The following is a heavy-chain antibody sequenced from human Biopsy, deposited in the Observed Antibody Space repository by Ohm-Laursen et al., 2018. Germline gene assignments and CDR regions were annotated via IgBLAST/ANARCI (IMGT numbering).Heavy chain of an antibody. V-gene: IGHV3-30*03. CDR2: ISDDGRNK. CDR1: GFSFSSYW. D-gene: IGHD3-10*01. CDR3: ARDRYYGSENYFSHYNMDV. J-gene: IGHJ6*03. Sequence: SLRLSCTASGFSFSSYWMHWVRQAPGKGLEWVAVISDDGRNKYYIDSVKGRFTISRDNSKNTLYLHMNSLRAADTAVYYCARDRYYGSENYFSHYNMDVWGQGTTVTVSS.